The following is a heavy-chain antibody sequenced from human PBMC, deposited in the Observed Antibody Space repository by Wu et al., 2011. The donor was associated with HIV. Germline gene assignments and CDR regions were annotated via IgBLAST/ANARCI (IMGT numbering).Heavy chain of an antibody. CDR3: AREPLGTIH. D-gene: IGHD7-27*01. V-gene: IGHV1-69-2*01. CDR2: LDPEDGEA. J-gene: IGHJ4*02. CDR1: GYHFIANY. Sequence: EVQLVQSGAEMKKPGTTIKISCKLSGYHFIANYIHWVRLTPGKGLEWMGLLDPEDGEAVYARQFQGRVTLTADTSTTTAYLELRNLKSDDTAIYFCAREPLGTIHWGQGSLIIVSS.